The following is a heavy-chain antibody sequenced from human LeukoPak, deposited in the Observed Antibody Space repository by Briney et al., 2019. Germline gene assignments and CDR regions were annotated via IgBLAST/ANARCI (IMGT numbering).Heavy chain of an antibody. Sequence: PGRSLRLSCAASGFTFSSYAMHWVRQAPGKGLEWVAVISYDGSNKYYADSVKGRFTISRDNSKNTLYLQMNSLRAEDTAVYYCARDPARVPIGGVVVPAAGGWIYYYMDVWGKGTTVTVSS. D-gene: IGHD2-2*01. V-gene: IGHV3-30-3*01. CDR1: GFTFSSYA. CDR2: ISYDGSNK. CDR3: ARDPARVPIGGVVVPAAGGWIYYYMDV. J-gene: IGHJ6*03.